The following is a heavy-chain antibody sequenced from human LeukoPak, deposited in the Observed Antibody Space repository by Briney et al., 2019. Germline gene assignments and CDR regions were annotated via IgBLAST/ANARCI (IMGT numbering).Heavy chain of an antibody. CDR2: INPNNGSN. Sequence: ASVKVSCKASGYIFTDNHIHWLRQAPGQGLEWMGWINPNNGSNKYARKFQGRVTMTRDTSISTAFMEVSRLRSDDAATYYCARAGGVTVTTTWGQGTLVTVSS. CDR1: GYIFTDNH. CDR3: ARAGGVTVTTT. D-gene: IGHD4-11*01. J-gene: IGHJ5*02. V-gene: IGHV1-2*02.